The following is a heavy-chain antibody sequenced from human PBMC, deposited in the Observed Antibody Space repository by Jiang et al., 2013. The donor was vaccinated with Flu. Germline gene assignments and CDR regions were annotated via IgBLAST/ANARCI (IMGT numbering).Heavy chain of an antibody. J-gene: IGHJ4*02. V-gene: IGHV6-1*01. D-gene: IGHD3-10*01. Sequence: QTLSLTCAISGDSVSSNSAAWNWIRQSPSRGLEWLGRTYYRSKWYNDYAVSVKSRITINPDTSKNQFSLQLNSVTPEDTAVYYCARESRSGSYYSVGWASRYFDYWGQGTLVTVSS. CDR3: ARESRSGSYYSVGWASRYFDY. CDR2: TYYRSKWYN. CDR1: GDSVSSNSAA.